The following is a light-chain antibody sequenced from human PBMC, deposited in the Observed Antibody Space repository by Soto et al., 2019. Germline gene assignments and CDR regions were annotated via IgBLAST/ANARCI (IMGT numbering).Light chain of an antibody. Sequence: DIVMTQSPDSLAVSLGERATINCKSSQSVLYSSNNKNYLAWYQQKPGQPPKMIIYWASTRESGVPDRFSGSGSGTDFTLTISSLQPEDVATYYCQHFYDYPHSLGPGTKVDIK. J-gene: IGKJ3*01. V-gene: IGKV4-1*01. CDR1: QSVLYSSNNKNY. CDR2: WAS. CDR3: QHFYDYPHS.